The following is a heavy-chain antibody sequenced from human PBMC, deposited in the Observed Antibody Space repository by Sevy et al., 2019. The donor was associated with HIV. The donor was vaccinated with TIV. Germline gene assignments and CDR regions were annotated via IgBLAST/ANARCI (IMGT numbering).Heavy chain of an antibody. Sequence: GGSLRLSCVASGFTFSRYSMNWVRQAPGKGLEWVSNIGSTGPTIYYADSVKGRFTISRDNDKNSLYLQMNSLREEDTAVYYCARPGSGWFEFDSWGQGTLVTVSS. CDR2: IGSTGPTI. CDR3: ARPGSGWFEFDS. D-gene: IGHD6-19*01. CDR1: GFTFSRYS. V-gene: IGHV3-48*02. J-gene: IGHJ4*02.